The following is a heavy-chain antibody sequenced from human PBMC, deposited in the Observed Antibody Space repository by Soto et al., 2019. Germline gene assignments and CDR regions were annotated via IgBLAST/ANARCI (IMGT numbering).Heavy chain of an antibody. CDR1: GGSISSGGYY. D-gene: IGHD2-2*01. CDR3: ARLNCSSTSCYFDY. J-gene: IGHJ4*02. V-gene: IGHV4-31*03. Sequence: PSETLSLTCTVSGGSISSGGYYWSWIRQHPGKGLEWIGYIYCSGSTYYNPSLKSRVTISVDTSKNQFSLKLSSVTAADTAVYYCARLNCSSTSCYFDYWGQGTLVTVSS. CDR2: IYCSGST.